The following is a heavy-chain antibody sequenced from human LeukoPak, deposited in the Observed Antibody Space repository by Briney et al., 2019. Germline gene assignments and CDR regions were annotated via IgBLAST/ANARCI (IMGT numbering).Heavy chain of an antibody. D-gene: IGHD6-19*01. J-gene: IGHJ4*02. CDR1: GFTFRSYT. CDR2: IKSKTDGGTT. V-gene: IGHV3-15*01. Sequence: PGGSLRLSCAASGFTFRSYTMNWVRQAPGKGLEWVGRIKSKTDGGTTDYAAPVKGRFTISRDDSKNTLYLQMNSLKTEDTAVYYCAKDQGSDAFDYWGQGTLVTVSS. CDR3: AKDQGSDAFDY.